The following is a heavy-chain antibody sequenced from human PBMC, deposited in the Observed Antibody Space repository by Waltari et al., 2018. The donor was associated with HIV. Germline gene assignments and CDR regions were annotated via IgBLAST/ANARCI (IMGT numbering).Heavy chain of an antibody. J-gene: IGHJ2*01. CDR2: IVPMLDRT. D-gene: IGHD3-16*02. V-gene: IGHV1-69*04. CDR3: TRDLNKVLPALLSGHLDL. CDR1: GGQFRRYA. Sequence: QVQLVLSRIAVTKPGSSVKPSCEAYGGQFRRYAISWVLSAPGVALEWVGRIVPMLDRTNYAQKCQERVTITAGKSTATAYMELKSLTSADTAVYYCTRDLNKVLPALLSGHLDLWGRGTPVTVSS.